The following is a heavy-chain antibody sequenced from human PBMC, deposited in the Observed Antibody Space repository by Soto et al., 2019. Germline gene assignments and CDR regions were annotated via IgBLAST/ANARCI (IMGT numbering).Heavy chain of an antibody. CDR2: ISYDGSNK. CDR3: ARKWGYSGYDYYYDSSGPVDY. Sequence: PXGSLKLSCAAAGFTFSSYAMHWVRQAPGKGLDWVAVISYDGSNKCYADSVKGRFTISRDNSKNTLYLQMNSLRAEDTAVYYCARKWGYSGYDYYYDSSGPVDYWGQGTLVTVSS. CDR1: GFTFSSYA. D-gene: IGHD3-22*01. V-gene: IGHV3-30-3*01. J-gene: IGHJ4*02.